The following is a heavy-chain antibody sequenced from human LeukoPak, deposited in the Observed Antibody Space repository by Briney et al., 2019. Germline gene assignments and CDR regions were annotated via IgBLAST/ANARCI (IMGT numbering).Heavy chain of an antibody. CDR1: GDSISSYC. J-gene: IGHJ3*02. V-gene: IGHV4-59*01. CDR2: IYHSGNT. CDR3: ARDYAFDI. Sequence: SQTLSLTRTVSGDSISSYCWSWIRQPPGKGLEWIGCIYHSGNTNYNPSLKSRVTISIDTSKHQFSLKLSSVTAADTAVYYCARDYAFDIWGQGTMVTVSS.